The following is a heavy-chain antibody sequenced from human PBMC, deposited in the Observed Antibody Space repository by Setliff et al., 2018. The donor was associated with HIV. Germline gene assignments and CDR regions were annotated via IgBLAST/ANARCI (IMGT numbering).Heavy chain of an antibody. CDR3: ARESRAIVATSPLDY. D-gene: IGHD5-12*01. CDR1: GGSIRSGGYY. Sequence: SETLSLTCTVSGGSIRSGGYYWSWIRQHPGKGLEWIGYIYYSGSTYYNPSLKSRVTISVDTSKNQFSLRLSSVTADDTAVYYCARESRAIVATSPLDYWGQGTLVTVSS. CDR2: IYYSGST. V-gene: IGHV4-31*03. J-gene: IGHJ4*02.